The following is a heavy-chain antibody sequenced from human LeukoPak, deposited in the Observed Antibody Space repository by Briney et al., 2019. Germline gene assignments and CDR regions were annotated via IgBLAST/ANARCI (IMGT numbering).Heavy chain of an antibody. CDR3: AKVHRGDWPNHVDY. CDR2: ISGSGGST. Sequence: GGSLRLSCAASGFTFSSYAMSWVRQAPVKGLEWVSAISGSGGSTYYADSVKGRFTISRDNSKNTLYLQMNSLRAEDTAVYYCAKVHRGDWPNHVDYWGQGTLVTVSS. V-gene: IGHV3-23*01. CDR1: GFTFSSYA. D-gene: IGHD2-21*02. J-gene: IGHJ4*02.